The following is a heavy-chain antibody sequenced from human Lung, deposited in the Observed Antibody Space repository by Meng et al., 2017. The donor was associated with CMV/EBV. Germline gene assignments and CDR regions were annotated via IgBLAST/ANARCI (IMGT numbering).Heavy chain of an antibody. J-gene: IGHJ3*02. Sequence: GGSLRLSWAATGFPSICYEMNWVGQAPGKGLGWVSYISSSGSTIYYEDSVKGRFTISRDNAKNSLYLQMNSLRAEDTAVDYCARDFQDLAVFEYSSFDALDIWGQGTMVTVSS. CDR1: GFPSICYE. CDR3: ARDFQDLAVFEYSSFDALDI. CDR2: ISSSGSTI. D-gene: IGHD6-6*01. V-gene: IGHV3-48*03.